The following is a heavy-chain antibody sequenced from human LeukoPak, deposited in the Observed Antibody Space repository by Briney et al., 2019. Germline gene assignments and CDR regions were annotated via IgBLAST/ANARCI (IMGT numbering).Heavy chain of an antibody. CDR1: GFTVSSNY. D-gene: IGHD4-11*01. CDR2: IYSGGST. J-gene: IGHJ4*02. V-gene: IGHV3-53*01. Sequence: PGGSLRPSCAASGFTVSSNYMSWVRHAPGKGLEWVSVIYSGGSTYYADSVKGRFTISRDNSKNTLYLQMNSLRAEDTAVYYCASRRDYSNLYYFDSWGQGNLVTVSS. CDR3: ASRRDYSNLYYFDS.